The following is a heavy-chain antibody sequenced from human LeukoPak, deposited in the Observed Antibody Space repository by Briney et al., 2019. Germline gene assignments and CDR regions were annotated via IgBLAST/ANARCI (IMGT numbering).Heavy chain of an antibody. CDR2: IYYSGST. D-gene: IGHD2/OR15-2a*01. J-gene: IGHJ4*02. Sequence: SETLSLTCTVSGGSISSYYWSWIRQPPGKGLEWIGYIYYSGSTNYNPSLKSQVTISVDTSKNQFSLKLSSVTAADTAVYYCARHRRGFDYWGQGTLVTVSS. CDR3: ARHRRGFDY. V-gene: IGHV4-59*08. CDR1: GGSISSYY.